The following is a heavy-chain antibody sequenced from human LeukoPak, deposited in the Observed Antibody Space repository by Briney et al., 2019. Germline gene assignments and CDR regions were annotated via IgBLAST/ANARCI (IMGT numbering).Heavy chain of an antibody. J-gene: IGHJ6*03. D-gene: IGHD1-26*01. CDR2: ISSSGTYI. Sequence: AGGSLRLSCAASGFTFRSYFMNWVRQAPGKGLEWVSSISSSGTYIYYTDSVKGRFTISRDNAKNSLYLQMNSLRAEDTAVYYCARDPYSGTYGDTYYYYMDVWGKGTTVTISS. CDR3: ARDPYSGTYGDTYYYYMDV. CDR1: GFTFRSYF. V-gene: IGHV3-21*01.